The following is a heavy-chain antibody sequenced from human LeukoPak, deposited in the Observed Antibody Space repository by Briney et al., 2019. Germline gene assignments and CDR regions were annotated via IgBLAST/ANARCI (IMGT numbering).Heavy chain of an antibody. V-gene: IGHV4-38-2*02. CDR2: IYHSGST. J-gene: IGHJ4*02. D-gene: IGHD3-22*01. CDR1: GYSISSGYY. Sequence: SETLSLTCTVSGYSISSGYYWGWIRQPPGKGLEWIGSIYHSGSTYYNPSLKSRVTISVDTSKNQFSLKLSSVTAADTAVYYCAAGDSSGYDYWGQGTLVTVSS. CDR3: AAGDSSGYDY.